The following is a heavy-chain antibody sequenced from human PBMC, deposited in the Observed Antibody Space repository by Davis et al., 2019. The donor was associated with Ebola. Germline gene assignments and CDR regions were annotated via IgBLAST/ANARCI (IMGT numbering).Heavy chain of an antibody. Sequence: MPGGSLRLSCTVSGGSISSSSYYWGWIRQPPGKGLEWIGSIYYSGSTYYNPSLKSRVTISVDTSKNQFSLKLSSVTAADTAVYYCARPENGYSSDWRFDYWGQGTLVTVSS. D-gene: IGHD6-19*01. CDR3: ARPENGYSSDWRFDY. CDR2: IYYSGST. CDR1: GGSISSSSYY. V-gene: IGHV4-39*01. J-gene: IGHJ4*02.